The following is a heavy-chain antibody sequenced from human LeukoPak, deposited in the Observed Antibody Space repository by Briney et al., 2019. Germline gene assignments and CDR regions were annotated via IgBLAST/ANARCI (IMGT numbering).Heavy chain of an antibody. V-gene: IGHV3-21*01. D-gene: IGHD6-13*01. CDR1: GFTFSSYS. J-gene: IGHJ6*02. CDR2: ISSSSSYI. Sequence: GGSLRLSCAASGFTFSSYSMNWVRQAPGKGLEWVSSISSSSSYIYYADSVKGRFTISRDNAKNSLYLQMNSLRAEDTAVYYCARDRIAAAYYYYYGMDVWGQGTTVTVSS. CDR3: ARDRIAAAYYYYYGMDV.